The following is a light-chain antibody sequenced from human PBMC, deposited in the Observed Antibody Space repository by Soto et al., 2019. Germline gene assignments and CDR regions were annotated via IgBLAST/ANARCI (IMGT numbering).Light chain of an antibody. CDR3: QQYNNCPYT. CDR1: QSVSSN. Sequence: EIVMTQSPATLSVSPGERAALSCRASQSVSSNFAWYRQKPGQAPRLLIYDASTRATGVPARFSGSGSGTDFTLTISSLQSEDFAVYYCQQYNNCPYTFGQGTKLEIK. V-gene: IGKV3-15*01. J-gene: IGKJ2*01. CDR2: DAS.